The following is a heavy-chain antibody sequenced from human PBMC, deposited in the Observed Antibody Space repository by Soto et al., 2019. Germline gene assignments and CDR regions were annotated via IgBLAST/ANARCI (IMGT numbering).Heavy chain of an antibody. D-gene: IGHD3-22*01. CDR3: ARAHYYDSWNNYFDY. CDR2: INPHSGGT. J-gene: IGHJ4*02. CDR1: GYTFTDYY. Sequence: VASVKVSCKASGYTFTDYYLNWVRQAPGQGLEWMGWINPHSGGTNYAQKFQGRVTMTRDTSINTAYMDLSSLRSDDTAVYFCARAHYYDSWNNYFDYWGQGALVTVSS. V-gene: IGHV1-2*02.